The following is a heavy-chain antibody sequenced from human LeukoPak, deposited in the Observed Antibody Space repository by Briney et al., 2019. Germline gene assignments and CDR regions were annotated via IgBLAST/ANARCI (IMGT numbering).Heavy chain of an antibody. CDR3: ARGWAPRGQKSCFDY. D-gene: IGHD1-26*01. CDR1: GGSISPYD. CDR2: IYASGDF. V-gene: IGHV4-4*07. Sequence: SETLSLTCTVSGGSISPYDWTWIRQSAGKGLEWLGRIYASGDFNYNPFLKTRVTMSVDTSKNQFSLNLNSVTAADTAVYYCARGWAPRGQKSCFDYWGRGTLVTVSS. J-gene: IGHJ4*02.